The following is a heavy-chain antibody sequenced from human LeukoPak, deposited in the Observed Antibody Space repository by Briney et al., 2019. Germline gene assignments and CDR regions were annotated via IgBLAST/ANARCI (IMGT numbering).Heavy chain of an antibody. D-gene: IGHD2-2*01. CDR3: APGDCSSTSCSL. CDR1: GFTFSSYS. CDR2: ISSSSYI. V-gene: IGHV3-21*01. Sequence: GGSLRLSCAASGFTFSSYSMNWVRQAPGKGLEWVSSISSSSYIYYADSVKGRFTISRDNAKNSLYLQMNSLRAEDTAVYYCAPGDCSSTSCSLGGQGTLVTVSS. J-gene: IGHJ4*02.